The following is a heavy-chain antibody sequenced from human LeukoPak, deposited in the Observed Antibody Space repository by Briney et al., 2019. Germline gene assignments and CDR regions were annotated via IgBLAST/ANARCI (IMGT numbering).Heavy chain of an antibody. CDR3: ARAREGEYGMDV. CDR1: GFTFSSYG. V-gene: IGHV3-33*01. J-gene: IGHJ6*02. D-gene: IGHD3-10*01. Sequence: GRSLRLSCAASGFTFSSYGMHWVRQAPGKGLEWVAVIWYDGSNKYYADSVKGRFTISRDNSKNTLYLQMNSLRAEDTAVYYCARAREGEYGMDVWGQGTTVTVSS. CDR2: IWYDGSNK.